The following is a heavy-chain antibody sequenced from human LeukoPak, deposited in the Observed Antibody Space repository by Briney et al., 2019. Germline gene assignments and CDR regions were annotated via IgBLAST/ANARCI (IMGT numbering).Heavy chain of an antibody. CDR1: GGPISGSY. Sequence: PSETLSLTCTVSGGPISGSYWSWIRQPPGKGLEGIAYMYNSGSTNYNPSLKSRVTISIDTSKNQFSLKLSPLTAADTAIYYCARGIESYGDYGYWGQGILVTVSS. CDR2: MYNSGST. CDR3: ARGIESYGDYGY. J-gene: IGHJ4*02. V-gene: IGHV4-59*01. D-gene: IGHD4-17*01.